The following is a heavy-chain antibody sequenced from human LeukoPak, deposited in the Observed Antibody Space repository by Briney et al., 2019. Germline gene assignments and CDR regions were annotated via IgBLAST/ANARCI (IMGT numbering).Heavy chain of an antibody. CDR1: GYTFTSYG. J-gene: IGHJ3*02. V-gene: IGHV1-18*01. D-gene: IGHD3-9*01. CDR3: AKGGPYDILTGDAFDI. Sequence: GASVKVSCKASGYTFTSYGISWVRQAPGQGLEWMGWISAYNGNTNYAQKLQGRVTMTTDTSTSTAYMELRSLRAEDTALYYCAKGGPYDILTGDAFDIWGQGTMVTVSS. CDR2: ISAYNGNT.